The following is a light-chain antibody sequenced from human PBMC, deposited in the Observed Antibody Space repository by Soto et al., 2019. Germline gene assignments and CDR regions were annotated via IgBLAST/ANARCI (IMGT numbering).Light chain of an antibody. Sequence: ETVMTQSPATLSVSPGERVTLSCRASQSVSRNLAWYQQKAGQAPGLLIYGASTRAPGIPARFSGGGSGTEFTLTISSLQSEDFAVYYCQQYNNWSLTFGGGTMVEIK. V-gene: IGKV3-15*01. CDR1: QSVSRN. CDR3: QQYNNWSLT. CDR2: GAS. J-gene: IGKJ4*01.